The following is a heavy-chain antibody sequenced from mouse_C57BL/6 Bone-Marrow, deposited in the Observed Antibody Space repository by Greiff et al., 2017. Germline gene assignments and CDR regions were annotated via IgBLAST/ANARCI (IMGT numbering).Heavy chain of an antibody. CDR3: SRSLWSDAMDY. V-gene: IGHV1-82*01. J-gene: IGHJ4*01. Sequence: QVQLKQSGPELVKPGASVKISCKASGYAFSSSWMNWVKPRPGKGLEWIGRIYPGDGDTNYNGKFKGKATLTADKSSSTAYMQLSSLTSEDSEVYFCSRSLWSDAMDYWGQGTAVTVSS. CDR2: IYPGDGDT. CDR1: GYAFSSSW. D-gene: IGHD1-1*02.